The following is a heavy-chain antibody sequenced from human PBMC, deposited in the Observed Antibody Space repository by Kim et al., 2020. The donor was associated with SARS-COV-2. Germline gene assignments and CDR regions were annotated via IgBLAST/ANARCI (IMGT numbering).Heavy chain of an antibody. CDR3: ARVLTNWNYNWFDP. J-gene: IGHJ5*02. V-gene: IGHV1-69*04. CDR2: IIPILGIA. Sequence: SVKVSCKASGGTFSSYAISCVRQAPGQGLEWMGRIIPILGIANYAQKFQGRVTITADKSTSTAYMELSSLRSEDTAVYYCARVLTNWNYNWFDPWGQGTLVTVSS. D-gene: IGHD1-1*01. CDR1: GGTFSSYA.